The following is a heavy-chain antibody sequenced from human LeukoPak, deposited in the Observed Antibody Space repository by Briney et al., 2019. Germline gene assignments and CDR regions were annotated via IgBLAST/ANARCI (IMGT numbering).Heavy chain of an antibody. Sequence: ASVKVSCKTSGYTFTGYYMHWVRQAPGQGLEWMGWINPYNGNTNFAQKLQGRVTMTTDTSTSTAYMELRSLRSDDTAVYYCARTLADYGGNSYYFDSWGQGTLVTVSS. D-gene: IGHD4-23*01. V-gene: IGHV1-18*04. CDR1: GYTFTGYY. J-gene: IGHJ4*02. CDR2: INPYNGNT. CDR3: ARTLADYGGNSYYFDS.